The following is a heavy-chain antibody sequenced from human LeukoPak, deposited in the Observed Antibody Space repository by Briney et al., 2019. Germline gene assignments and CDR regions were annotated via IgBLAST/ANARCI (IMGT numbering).Heavy chain of an antibody. CDR3: AREVTPDLSGPCFDY. D-gene: IGHD6-19*01. CDR2: TYYRSKWYN. V-gene: IGHV6-1*01. Sequence: SQTLSLTCALSGDSLSSNSAAWNSIRQSPSRGLEWLGRTYYRSKWYNDYAVSVKSRITINPDTSKNQFSLQLNSVTPEDTAVYYCAREVTPDLSGPCFDYWGQGTLVTVSS. J-gene: IGHJ4*02. CDR1: GDSLSSNSAA.